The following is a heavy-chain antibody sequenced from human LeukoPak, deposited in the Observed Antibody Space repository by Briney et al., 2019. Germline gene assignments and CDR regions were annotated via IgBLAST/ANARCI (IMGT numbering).Heavy chain of an antibody. CDR1: GFNLSRNG. Sequence: GGPLRLSCAASGFNLSRNGLHLVRPAPGKGLELVAFIRYDGTKKFYGDSVRGRFTISRDNSKNTVYLQMNSLRDDDTAVYYCARDFDDVNGDYYYIPDYWGQGILVTVSS. CDR3: ARDFDDVNGDYYYIPDY. D-gene: IGHD3-10*01. CDR2: IRYDGTKK. J-gene: IGHJ4*02. V-gene: IGHV3-30*02.